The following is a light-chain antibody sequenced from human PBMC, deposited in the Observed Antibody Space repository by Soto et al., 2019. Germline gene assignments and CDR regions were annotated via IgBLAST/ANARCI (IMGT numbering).Light chain of an antibody. CDR2: GNT. V-gene: IGLV1-40*01. J-gene: IGLJ1*01. CDR1: SSNFGAGYA. CDR3: QSYDISLGGYV. Sequence: SVLTQPPSVSGATGQRVTMSCTGGSSNFGAGYAVHWYQYLPGTVPKLLIYGNTNRPSGVPDRFSGSKSGTSASLAITGLQAEDEADYYCQSYDISLGGYVFGGGTKVTVL.